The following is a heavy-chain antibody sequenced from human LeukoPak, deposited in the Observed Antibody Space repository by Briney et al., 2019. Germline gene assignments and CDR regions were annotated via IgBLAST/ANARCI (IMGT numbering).Heavy chain of an antibody. CDR2: ISGSGGST. CDR3: AKDRGLDCSSTSCYSSGLLDY. D-gene: IGHD2-2*02. CDR1: GFTFSSYA. J-gene: IGHJ4*02. Sequence: PGASLRLSCAASGFTFSSYAMSWVRQAPGKGLEWVSAISGSGGSTYYADPVKGRFTISRDNSKNTLYLQMNSLRAEDTAVYYCAKDRGLDCSSTSCYSSGLLDYWGQGTLVTVSS. V-gene: IGHV3-23*01.